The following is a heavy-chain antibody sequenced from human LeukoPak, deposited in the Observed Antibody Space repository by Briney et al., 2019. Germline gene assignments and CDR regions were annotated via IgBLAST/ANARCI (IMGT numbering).Heavy chain of an antibody. CDR1: GFTFDDYA. J-gene: IGHJ4*02. CDR2: ISWNSGSI. CDR3: AKEAQTYYDFWSGQYYFDY. Sequence: PGGSLRLSCAASGFTFDDYAMHWVRQAPGKGLEWVSGISWNSGSIGYADSVKGRFTISRDNAKNSLYLQMNSLRAEDTALYYCAKEAQTYYDFWSGQYYFDYWGQGTLVTVSS. D-gene: IGHD3-3*01. V-gene: IGHV3-9*01.